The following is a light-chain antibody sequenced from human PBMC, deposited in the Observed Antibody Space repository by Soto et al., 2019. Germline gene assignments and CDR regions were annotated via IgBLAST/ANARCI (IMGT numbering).Light chain of an antibody. CDR1: QTISNF. Sequence: DIQITQSPSSLSASVGDSVTITCRASQTISNFLHWYQQRPGKPPRFLFSHVSDLDYGVPSRFSGGESGTDFTLTINRLLPEDVAIFYFQHSLTLPFTLVQGTRLEIK. V-gene: IGKV1-39*01. CDR3: QHSLTLPFT. J-gene: IGKJ2*01. CDR2: HVS.